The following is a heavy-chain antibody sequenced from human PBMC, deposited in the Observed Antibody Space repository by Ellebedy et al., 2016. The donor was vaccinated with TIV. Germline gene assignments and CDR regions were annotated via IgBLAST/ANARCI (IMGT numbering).Heavy chain of an antibody. D-gene: IGHD2-2*01. Sequence: GESLKISCAASGFTFSDYYMSWIRQAPGKGLEWVSYISSSGSNMYYADSVKGRFTISRDNSKNTVYLQMNSLRAEDTAVYYCARDRDPYEYQLLAHFWGQGTLVTVSS. CDR2: ISSSGSNM. CDR3: ARDRDPYEYQLLAHF. CDR1: GFTFSDYY. J-gene: IGHJ4*02. V-gene: IGHV3-11*04.